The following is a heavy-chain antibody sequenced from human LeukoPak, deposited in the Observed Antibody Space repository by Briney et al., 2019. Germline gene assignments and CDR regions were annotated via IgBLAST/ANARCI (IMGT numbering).Heavy chain of an antibody. Sequence: SVKVSCKASGYTFTGDYVHWVRQAPGQGLEWMGWINPNSGGTDYAQKFQGRVTLTSDTSISTVYMELSRLRSNDTAVYYCATHTTMPLWGQGTLGSVSS. CDR2: INPNSGGT. CDR3: ATHTTMPL. V-gene: IGHV1-2*02. J-gene: IGHJ4*02. CDR1: GYTFTGDY. D-gene: IGHD5-18*01.